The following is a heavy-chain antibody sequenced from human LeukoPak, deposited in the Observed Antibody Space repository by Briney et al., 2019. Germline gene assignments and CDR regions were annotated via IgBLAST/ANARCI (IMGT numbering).Heavy chain of an antibody. CDR3: AREHRFVVGQGHFLDS. CDR1: GASISDHF. CDR2: LYVGRGS. J-gene: IGHJ5*01. Sequence: SETLSLTCAVSGASISDHFWGWVRQPAGKGLEWIGRLYVGRGSDYSASLKSRVTLSVDMSTNQLSLTLTSVTAADTAVYYCAREHRFVVGQGHFLDSWGPGTLVTVSS. V-gene: IGHV4-4*07. D-gene: IGHD1-14*01.